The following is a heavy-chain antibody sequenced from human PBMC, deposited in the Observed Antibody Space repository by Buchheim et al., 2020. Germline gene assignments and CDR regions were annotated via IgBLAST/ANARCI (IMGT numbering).Heavy chain of an antibody. CDR2: IYYSGST. J-gene: IGHJ4*02. CDR3: ARQGHSYGFGFIDY. V-gene: IGHV4-39*01. Sequence: QLQLQESGPGLVKPSETLSLTCTVSGGSISSSSYYWGWVRQPPGKGLAWIGCIYYSGSTYYNPSLKSRVTISVDTSNIQFSLKLSSVTAADTAVYYCARQGHSYGFGFIDYWGQGTL. CDR1: GGSISSSSYY. D-gene: IGHD5-18*01.